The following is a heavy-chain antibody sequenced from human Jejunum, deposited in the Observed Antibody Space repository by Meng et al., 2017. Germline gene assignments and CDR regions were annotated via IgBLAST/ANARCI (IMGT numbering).Heavy chain of an antibody. CDR2: ISLSGSP. CDR3: ARHGAAPYFDD. V-gene: IGHV4-4*02. D-gene: IGHD2-15*01. Sequence: QVQLQVSGPGLVNPSVTLSRSCAGYCGSISSSSWWSWVRQPPGKGLEWIGEISLSGSPSYNPSLRTRVTISIDTSRNQFSLSLSSVTAADTAVYYCARHGAAPYFDDWGQGSLVTVSS. J-gene: IGHJ4*02. CDR1: CGSISSSSW.